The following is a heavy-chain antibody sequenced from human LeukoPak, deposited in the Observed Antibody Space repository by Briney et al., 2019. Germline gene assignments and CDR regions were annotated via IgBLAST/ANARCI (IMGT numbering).Heavy chain of an antibody. CDR2: ISVYNDNT. CDR3: ARDQSPDYYGSGSFYRPHYYYYYGMDV. V-gene: IGHV1-18*01. D-gene: IGHD3-10*01. J-gene: IGHJ6*02. CDR1: GYTFTSYG. Sequence: ASVKVSCKASGYTFTSYGISWVRQAPGQGLEWMGWISVYNDNTNYAQKLQGRVTMTTDTSTSTAYMELRSLRSDDTAVYYCARDQSPDYYGSGSFYRPHYYYYYGMDVWGQGTTVTVSS.